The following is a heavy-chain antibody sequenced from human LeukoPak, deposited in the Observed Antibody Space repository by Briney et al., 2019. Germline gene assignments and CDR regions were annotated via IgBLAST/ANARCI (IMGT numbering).Heavy chain of an antibody. V-gene: IGHV1-69*05. CDR2: FIPIFGTA. Sequence: GASVKVSCKASGGTFASFAISWVRQAPGQGLEWMRGFIPIFGTANYAQKFQGRVTITTDESTSTAYMELSSLRSDDTAVYFCARAGHTEGASFYFDYWGQGTLVTVSS. D-gene: IGHD4-17*01. CDR3: ARAGHTEGASFYFDY. J-gene: IGHJ4*02. CDR1: GGTFASFA.